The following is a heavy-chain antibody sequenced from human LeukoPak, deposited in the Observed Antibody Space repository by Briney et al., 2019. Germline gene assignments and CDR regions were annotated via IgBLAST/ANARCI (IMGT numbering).Heavy chain of an antibody. CDR1: GFTVSSNY. J-gene: IGHJ4*02. CDR2: IYSDGST. V-gene: IGHV3-66*01. Sequence: GGSLSLSCAVSGFTVSSNYMSWVRQAPGKGLEWVSIIYSDGSTYYADSVKGRLTISRDNSKNILYLQMNSLRAEDTALYYCARVGYTDTWYSSPPFDYWGQGTLVTVSS. CDR3: ARVGYTDTWYSSPPFDY. D-gene: IGHD2-15*01.